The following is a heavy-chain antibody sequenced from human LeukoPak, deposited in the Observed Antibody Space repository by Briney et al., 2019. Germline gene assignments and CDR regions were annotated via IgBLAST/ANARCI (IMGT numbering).Heavy chain of an antibody. D-gene: IGHD3-10*01. Sequence: GGSLRLSCAVSGFTVSSNYMSWVRQAPGKVLEWVSIIYSGGSTYYADSVKGRFTISRDNSKNTLYLQMNSLRAEDTAVYYCAKDLIRGPKAPIDYWGQGTLVTVSS. J-gene: IGHJ4*02. CDR1: GFTVSSNY. CDR2: IYSGGST. CDR3: AKDLIRGPKAPIDY. V-gene: IGHV3-53*05.